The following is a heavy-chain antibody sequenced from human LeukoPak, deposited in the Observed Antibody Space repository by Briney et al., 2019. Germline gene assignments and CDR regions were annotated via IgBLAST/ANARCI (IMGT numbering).Heavy chain of an antibody. CDR3: ARVGPLGGSSWYAGILGYSDF. J-gene: IGHJ4*02. CDR1: GGTFSNYA. D-gene: IGHD6-13*01. CDR2: IIPAFGSS. Sequence: VASMKFSCKTSGGTFSNYAINCVRQAPAKGLEWMGGIIPAFGSSNYAQTFQGRVTLTTDTSTNTAYMEMSSLRSEDTAVYYCARVGPLGGSSWYAGILGYSDFWGQGTLVTVSS. V-gene: IGHV1-69*05.